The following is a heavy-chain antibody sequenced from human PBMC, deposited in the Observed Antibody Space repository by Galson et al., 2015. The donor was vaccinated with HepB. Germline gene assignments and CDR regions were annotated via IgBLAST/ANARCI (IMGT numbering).Heavy chain of an antibody. D-gene: IGHD4-17*01. V-gene: IGHV3-30*18. CDR3: AKDPSPYLGPHYGDYGSDWYFDL. Sequence: SLRLSCAASGFTFSSYGMHWVRQAPGKGLEWVAVISYDGSNKYYADSVKGRFTISRDNSKNTLYLQMNSLRAEDTAVYYCAKDPSPYLGPHYGDYGSDWYFDLWGRGTLVTVSS. J-gene: IGHJ2*01. CDR2: ISYDGSNK. CDR1: GFTFSSYG.